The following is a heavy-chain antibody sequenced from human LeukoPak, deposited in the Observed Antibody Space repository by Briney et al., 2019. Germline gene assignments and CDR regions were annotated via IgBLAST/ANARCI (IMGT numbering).Heavy chain of an antibody. CDR3: ARDGVPAAIPDY. V-gene: IGHV4-38-2*02. CDR2: IYHSGST. Sequence: PSETLSLTCTVSGYSISSGYYWGWIRQPPGKGLEWIGSIYHSGSTYYNPSLKSRVTISVDTSKNQSSLKLSSVTAADTAVYYCARDGVPAAIPDYWGQGTLVTVSS. J-gene: IGHJ4*02. D-gene: IGHD2-2*02. CDR1: GYSISSGYY.